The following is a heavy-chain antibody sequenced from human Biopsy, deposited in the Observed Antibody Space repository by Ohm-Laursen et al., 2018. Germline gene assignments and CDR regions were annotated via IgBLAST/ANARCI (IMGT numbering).Heavy chain of an antibody. V-gene: IGHV4-34*01. J-gene: IGHJ4*02. CDR2: INHSGST. CDR3: ARESDSSGYYYRDY. CDR1: GGSFTGYY. Sequence: SDTLSLTWAAYGGSFTGYYWSWIRQPPGKGLEWIGEINHSGSTNYNPSLKSRVTISLDTSKNQLSLKLSSVTAADTAVYYCARESDSSGYYYRDYWGQGTLVTVSS. D-gene: IGHD3-22*01.